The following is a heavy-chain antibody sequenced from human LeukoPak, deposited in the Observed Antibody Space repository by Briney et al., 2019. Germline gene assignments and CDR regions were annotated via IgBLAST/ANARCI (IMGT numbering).Heavy chain of an antibody. CDR2: ISASGGT. CDR3: AKDVLQLVAGEYFDY. CDR1: GFTFTTYS. D-gene: IGHD6-13*01. Sequence: GGSLRLSCEASGFTFTTYSMTWVRQAPGKGLEWVSAISASGGTNYADSVKGRFTISRDNAKNTVSLQMNSLRVDDTALYFCAKDVLQLVAGEYFDYWGRGTLVTVSS. J-gene: IGHJ4*02. V-gene: IGHV3-23*01.